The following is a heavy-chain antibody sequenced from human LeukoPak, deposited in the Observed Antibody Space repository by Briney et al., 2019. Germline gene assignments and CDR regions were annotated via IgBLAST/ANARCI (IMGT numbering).Heavy chain of an antibody. Sequence: SETLSLTCTVSGGSISSSSYYWSWIRQPPGKGLEWIGYIYYSGSTNYNPSLKSRVSISLDTSKNHFSLKVSSVTAADTAVYYCARDRGYDYYDSSKAFDPWGQGTLVTVSS. CDR1: GGSISSSSYY. CDR3: ARDRGYDYYDSSKAFDP. J-gene: IGHJ5*02. D-gene: IGHD3-22*01. V-gene: IGHV4-61*03. CDR2: IYYSGST.